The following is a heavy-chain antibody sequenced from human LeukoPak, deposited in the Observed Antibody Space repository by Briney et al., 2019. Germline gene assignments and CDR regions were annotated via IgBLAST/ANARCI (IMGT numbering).Heavy chain of an antibody. CDR2: IYHSGST. CDR3: VRAVCSSGYYCIPYDY. CDR1: GYSISSGYY. V-gene: IGHV4-38-2*01. J-gene: IGHJ4*02. Sequence: SETLSLTCDVSGYSISSGYYWGWIRQPPGKGLEWIGSIYHSGSTYYNPSLKSRVTISVDTSKNQFSLKLSSVTAADTAVYYCVRAVCSSGYYCIPYDYWGQGTLVTVSS. D-gene: IGHD3-22*01.